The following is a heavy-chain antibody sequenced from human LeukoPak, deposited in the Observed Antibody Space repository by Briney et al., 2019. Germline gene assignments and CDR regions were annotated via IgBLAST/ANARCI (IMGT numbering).Heavy chain of an antibody. CDR1: GGTFSSYA. V-gene: IGHV1-69*13. J-gene: IGHJ4*02. D-gene: IGHD1-26*01. CDR3: ARERAGAHSGSYLGDFDY. CDR2: IIPIFGTA. Sequence: SVKVSFKASGGTFSSYAISWVRQAPGQGLEWMGGIIPIFGTANYAQKFQGRVTITADESTSTAYMELSSLRSEDTAVYYCARERAGAHSGSYLGDFDYWGQGTLVTVSS.